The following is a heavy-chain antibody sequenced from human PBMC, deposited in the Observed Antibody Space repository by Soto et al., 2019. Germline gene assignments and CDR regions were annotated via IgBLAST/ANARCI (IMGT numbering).Heavy chain of an antibody. CDR1: GGSISSYY. V-gene: IGHV4-59*12. J-gene: IGHJ6*02. Sequence: SETLSLTCTVSGGSISSYYWSWIRQPPGKGLEWIGYIYYSGSTNYNPSLKSRVTISVDTSKNQFSLRAEDTAVYYCARVKTVAAPLYYYYGMDVWGQGTTVTVSS. D-gene: IGHD6-19*01. CDR2: IYYSGST. CDR3: ARVKTVAAPLYYYYGMDV.